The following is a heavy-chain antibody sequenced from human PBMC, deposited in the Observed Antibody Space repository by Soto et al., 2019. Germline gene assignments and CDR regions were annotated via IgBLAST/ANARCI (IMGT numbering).Heavy chain of an antibody. J-gene: IGHJ6*02. V-gene: IGHV3-21*01. D-gene: IGHD6-13*01. Sequence: GGSLRLSCAASGFTFSSYSMNWVRQAPGKGLEWVSSISSSSSYIYYADSVKGRFTISRDNAKNSLYLQMNSLRAEDTAVYYCARAGSSWYDGMDVWGQGTTVTVSS. CDR2: ISSSSSYI. CDR3: ARAGSSWYDGMDV. CDR1: GFTFSSYS.